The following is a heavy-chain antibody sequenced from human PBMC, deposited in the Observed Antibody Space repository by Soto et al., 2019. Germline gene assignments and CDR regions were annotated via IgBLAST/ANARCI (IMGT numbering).Heavy chain of an antibody. CDR1: GGSITPNH. CDR3: ARERGGYRLFDS. J-gene: IGHJ4*02. CDR2: TSYTGMP. V-gene: IGHV4-59*12. D-gene: IGHD6-25*01. Sequence: SETLSLTCIVSGGSITPNHWRCNRPVPEKGLEWIAYTSYTGMPFYHPSLRSRDTISIDRSNDQFSLNLKYVTAADSAVYYGARERGGYRLFDSWGQGTLVTVSS.